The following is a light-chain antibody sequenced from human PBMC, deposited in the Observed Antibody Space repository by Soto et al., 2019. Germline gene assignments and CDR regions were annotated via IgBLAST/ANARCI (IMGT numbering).Light chain of an antibody. CDR2: KAS. V-gene: IGKV1-5*03. CDR3: QHYNSYLIT. CDR1: QTISSW. Sequence: IQMTQSPSTLSGSLGDIVTIACRASQTISSWLAWYQQKPGKAPKLLIYKASTLKSGVPSRFSGSGSGTKFTLTISSLQPDDFATYYCQHYNSYLITFGQGTRLETK. J-gene: IGKJ5*01.